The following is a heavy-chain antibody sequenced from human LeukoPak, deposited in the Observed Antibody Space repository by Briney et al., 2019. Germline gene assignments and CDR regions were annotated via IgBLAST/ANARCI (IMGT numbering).Heavy chain of an antibody. J-gene: IGHJ4*02. CDR3: AREGQTGYTDY. V-gene: IGHV4-61*01. CDR2: IYYSGSI. D-gene: IGHD3-9*01. CDR1: GGSVSSGSYC. Sequence: PSETLSLTCTVSGGSVSSGSYCWSWIRQPPGKGLEWIGYIYYSGSINYNPSLKSRVTISVDTSKNQFSLKLSSVTAADTAVYYCAREGQTGYTDYWGQGTLVTVSS.